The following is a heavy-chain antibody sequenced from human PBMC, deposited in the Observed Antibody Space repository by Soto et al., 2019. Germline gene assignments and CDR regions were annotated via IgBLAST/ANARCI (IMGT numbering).Heavy chain of an antibody. J-gene: IGHJ5*02. V-gene: IGHV3-53*01. CDR1: GFTVSSKY. CDR2: IWSAGFT. CDR3: ARELPPDL. Sequence: VGSLRLSCAASGFTVSSKYMTWVRQAPGKGLEWVSIIWSAGFTYYADSVKGRFTISRDNSKNTVYLQMSSLRIEDSAVYYCARELPPDLWGQGTLVTVSS. D-gene: IGHD2-15*01.